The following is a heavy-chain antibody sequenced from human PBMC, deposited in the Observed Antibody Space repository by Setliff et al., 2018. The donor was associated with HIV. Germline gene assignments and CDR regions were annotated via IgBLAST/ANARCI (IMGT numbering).Heavy chain of an antibody. D-gene: IGHD6-13*01. V-gene: IGHV3-30*02. CDR2: IWADEITK. Sequence: PGGSLRLSCATSGFTFSPYAIHWVRQAPGMGLEWVAMIWADEITKFYADSVKGRFTISRDNPKNTMYLQMNSLRPEDTAVYYCARDCRVGWVFTYGMDVWGQGTLVTVSS. CDR1: GFTFSPYA. J-gene: IGHJ6*02. CDR3: ARDCRVGWVFTYGMDV.